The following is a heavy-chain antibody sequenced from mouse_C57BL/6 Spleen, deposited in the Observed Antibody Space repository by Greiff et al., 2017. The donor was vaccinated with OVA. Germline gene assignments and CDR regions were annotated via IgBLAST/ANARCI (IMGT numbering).Heavy chain of an antibody. CDR1: GYTFTDYY. V-gene: IGHV1-26*01. Sequence: EVQLQQSGPELVKPGASVKISCKASGYTFTDYYMNWVKQSPGKSLEWIGDINPNNGGTSYNQKFKGKATLTVDKSSSTAYMELRSLTSEDSAVYYCARELRTYWGQGTLVTVSA. CDR3: ARELRTY. D-gene: IGHD1-1*01. J-gene: IGHJ3*01. CDR2: INPNNGGT.